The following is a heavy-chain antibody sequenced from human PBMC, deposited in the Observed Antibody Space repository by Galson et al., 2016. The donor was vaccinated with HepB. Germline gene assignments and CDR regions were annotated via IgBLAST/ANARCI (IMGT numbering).Heavy chain of an antibody. J-gene: IGHJ4*02. D-gene: IGHD3-16*01. CDR3: AKIGGRGGVTPV. CDR2: ICQSGFT. CDR1: GGSVTTDNC. V-gene: IGHV4/OR15-8*02. Sequence: ETLSLTCAVSGGSVTTDNCWSWVRQPPGKGLEWIGEICQSGFTYYKSSLKSRVTISLTTSKNQFSLKRNFVTPADTAVYYCAKIGGRGGVTPVWGQGTLVTVSS.